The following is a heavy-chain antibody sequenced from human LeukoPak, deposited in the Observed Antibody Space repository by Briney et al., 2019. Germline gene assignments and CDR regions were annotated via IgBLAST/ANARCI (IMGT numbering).Heavy chain of an antibody. Sequence: GGSLRLSCAASGFTFSSYAMSWVRQAPGKGLEWVSAISGSGGSTYYADSVKGRFTISRDNSKNTLYLQMNSLRAEDTAVYYCAKSSYYYDSSGLRSPFDYWGQGTLVTVSS. CDR3: AKSSYYYDSSGLRSPFDY. D-gene: IGHD3-22*01. CDR1: GFTFSSYA. V-gene: IGHV3-23*01. J-gene: IGHJ4*02. CDR2: ISGSGGST.